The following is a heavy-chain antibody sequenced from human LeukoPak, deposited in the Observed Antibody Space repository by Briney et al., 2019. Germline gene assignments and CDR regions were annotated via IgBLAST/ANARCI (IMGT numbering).Heavy chain of an antibody. D-gene: IGHD6-13*01. CDR1: GGSISSSNW. CDR2: IYHSGST. J-gene: IGHJ5*02. Sequence: PSETLSLTCAVSGGSISSSNWWSWVRQPPGKGLEWIGEIYHSGSTNYNPSLKSRVTISVDKSKNQFSLKLSSVTAADTAVYYCARVGGPWGSSWYLNWFDPWGQGTLVTVSS. CDR3: ARVGGPWGSSWYLNWFDP. V-gene: IGHV4-4*02.